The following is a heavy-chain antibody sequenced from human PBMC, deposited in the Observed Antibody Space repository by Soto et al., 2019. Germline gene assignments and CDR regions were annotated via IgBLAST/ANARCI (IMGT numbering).Heavy chain of an antibody. V-gene: IGHV4-30-4*01. CDR3: ARARGDYYGSGSYDY. CDR1: GGSISSGDYY. J-gene: IGHJ4*02. CDR2: IYYSGST. D-gene: IGHD3-10*01. Sequence: QVQLQESGPGLVKPSQTLSLTCTVSGGSISSGDYYWSWIRQPPGKGLEWIGYIYYSGSTYYNPSLKSRVTISVDTSKNQFSLKLSSVTAADTAVYYCARARGDYYGSGSYDYWGQGTLVTVSS.